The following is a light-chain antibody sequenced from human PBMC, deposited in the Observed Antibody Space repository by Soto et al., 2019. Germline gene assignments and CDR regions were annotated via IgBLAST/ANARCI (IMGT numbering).Light chain of an antibody. CDR2: GAS. CDR3: QQYGSSPWT. J-gene: IGKJ5*01. Sequence: TVLTQSIATLSSSARERNTLYCSCSQSVSDYLAWYQQKPGQAPRLLIYGASTRAAGIPDRFSGSGSGTDFTLTISRLEPEDFAVYYCQQYGSSPWTFGQGTRLEIK. CDR1: QSVSDY. V-gene: IGKV3-20*01.